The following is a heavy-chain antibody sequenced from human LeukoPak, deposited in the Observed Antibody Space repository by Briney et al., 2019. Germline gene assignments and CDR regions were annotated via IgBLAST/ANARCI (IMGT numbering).Heavy chain of an antibody. V-gene: IGHV4-4*07. J-gene: IGHJ4*02. CDR2: IYTSGST. CDR3: ARGGFGESLESY. D-gene: IGHD3-10*01. Sequence: NPSETLSLTCTVSGGSISSYYWSWIRQPAGKGLEWIGRIYTSGSTNYNPSLKSRVTISADTSKNQFSLKLSSVTAADTAVYYCARGGFGESLESYWGQGTLVTVSS. CDR1: GGSISSYY.